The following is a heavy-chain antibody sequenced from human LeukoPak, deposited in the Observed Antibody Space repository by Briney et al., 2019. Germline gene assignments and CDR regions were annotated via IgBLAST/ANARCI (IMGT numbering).Heavy chain of an antibody. D-gene: IGHD1-14*01. CDR2: IWYDGSNK. V-gene: IGHV3-33*06. J-gene: IGHJ6*03. CDR1: GFTFSSYS. Sequence: PGGSLRLSCAASGFTFSSYSMNWVRQAPGKGLEWVAVIWYDGSNKYYTDSVKGRFTVSRDNSRNTLYLQMNSLRAEDTAVYYCAKDTGYYYYYMDVWGKGTTVTVSS. CDR3: AKDTGYYYYYMDV.